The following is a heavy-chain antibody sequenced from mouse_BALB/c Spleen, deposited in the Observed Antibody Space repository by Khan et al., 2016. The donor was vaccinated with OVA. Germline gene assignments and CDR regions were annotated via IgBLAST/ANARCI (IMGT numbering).Heavy chain of an antibody. V-gene: IGHV2-9*02. CDR3: ARLEDI. CDR2: IWAGGST. Sequence: QVQLKQSGPGLVAPSQSLSITCTVSGFSLTSYGVHWVRQPPGKGLEWLGVIWAGGSTNYNSALMSRLSIRQDNSKSKVFLKMNSLLTDNTAMYYWARLEDIWGKGTTLTVSS. D-gene: IGHD1-3*01. CDR1: GFSLTSYG. J-gene: IGHJ2*01.